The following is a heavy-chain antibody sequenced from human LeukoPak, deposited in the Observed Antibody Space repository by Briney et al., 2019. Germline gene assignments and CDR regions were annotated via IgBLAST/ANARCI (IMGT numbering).Heavy chain of an antibody. D-gene: IGHD3-3*01. V-gene: IGHV4-39*01. Sequence: SETLSLTCIVSGGSISSSSYYWGWIRQPPGKGLEWIGSIYYSGSTYYNPSLKSRVTISVDTSKNQFSLKLSSVTAADTAVYYCARGSVLRHFNYWGQGTLVTVSS. CDR3: ARGSVLRHFNY. CDR1: GGSISSSSYY. CDR2: IYYSGST. J-gene: IGHJ4*02.